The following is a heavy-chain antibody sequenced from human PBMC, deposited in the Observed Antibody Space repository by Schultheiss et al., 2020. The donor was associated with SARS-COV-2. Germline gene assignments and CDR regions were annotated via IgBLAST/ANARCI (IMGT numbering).Heavy chain of an antibody. J-gene: IGHJ5*02. D-gene: IGHD4-17*01. Sequence: GGSLRLSCAASGFPFSSNGMNWVRQAPGKGLEWVAVISYDGSNKYYADSVKGRFTISRDNSKNTLYLQMSSLRVEDTAVYYCARDRTPTVTLPFDPWGQGTLVTVSS. V-gene: IGHV3-30*03. CDR2: ISYDGSNK. CDR3: ARDRTPTVTLPFDP. CDR1: GFPFSSNG.